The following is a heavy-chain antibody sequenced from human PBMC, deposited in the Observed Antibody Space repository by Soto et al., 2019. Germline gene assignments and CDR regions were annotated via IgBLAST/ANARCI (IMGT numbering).Heavy chain of an antibody. J-gene: IGHJ6*02. CDR2: IYYSGET. Sequence: QVQLQESGPGLVKPSETLSLTCTVSGDSISRYYWSWIRLSPGKGLEWIGYIYYSGETNYNPSGKSRATISVDRTKNQFSLKLSSVTAADTAVYYCARDQGGEFLKGSGMDVWGQGTTVTVSS. D-gene: IGHD3-10*01. V-gene: IGHV4-59*01. CDR1: GDSISRYY. CDR3: ARDQGGEFLKGSGMDV.